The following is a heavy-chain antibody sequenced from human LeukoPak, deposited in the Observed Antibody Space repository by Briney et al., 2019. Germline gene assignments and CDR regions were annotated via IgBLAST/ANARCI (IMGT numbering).Heavy chain of an antibody. CDR1: GFSFSEYA. CDR3: VSFYEAY. J-gene: IGHJ4*02. D-gene: IGHD2-2*01. CDR2: INGDGSWT. Sequence: GGSLRLSCAASGFSFSEYAMSWVRQAPGKGLVWVSHINGDGSWTTYADSVKGRFTISKDNAKNTVYLQMNNLRAEDTAVYYCVSFYEAYWGRGTLVTVSS. V-gene: IGHV3-74*01.